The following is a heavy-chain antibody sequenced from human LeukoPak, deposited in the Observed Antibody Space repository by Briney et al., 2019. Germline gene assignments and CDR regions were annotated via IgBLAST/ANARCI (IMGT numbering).Heavy chain of an antibody. V-gene: IGHV3-23*01. CDR1: GFTFSSYA. J-gene: IGHJ3*02. CDR3: AKDYFYRNGVLLWGSYRSWINSDAFDI. CDR2: ISGSGGST. Sequence: PGGSLRLSCAASGFTFSSYAMSWVRQAPGKGLEWVSAISGSGGSTYYADSVKGRFTISRDNSKNTLYLQMNSLRAEDTAVYYCAKDYFYRNGVLLWGSYRSWINSDAFDIWGQGTMVTVSS. D-gene: IGHD3-16*02.